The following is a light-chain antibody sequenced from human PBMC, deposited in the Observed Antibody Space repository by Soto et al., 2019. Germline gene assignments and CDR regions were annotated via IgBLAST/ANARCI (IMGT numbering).Light chain of an antibody. CDR2: GAS. V-gene: IGKV3-15*01. CDR1: QSVSSSY. CDR3: QQYNNWPS. J-gene: IGKJ4*01. Sequence: IVMTQSPATLSVSPVERANLSGRASQSVSSSYLAWYQQKPGQAPRLLIYGASTRATGIPARFSGSGSGTEFTLTISSLQSEDFAVYYCQQYNNWPSFGGGTKVDIK.